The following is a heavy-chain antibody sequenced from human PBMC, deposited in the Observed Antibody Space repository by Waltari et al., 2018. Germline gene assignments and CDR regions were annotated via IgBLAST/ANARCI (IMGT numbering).Heavy chain of an antibody. Sequence: QVQLVQSGAEVKKPGSSVKVSCKASGGTFSSYAISWVRQAPGQGLEWMGRIIPIFGTANYAQKFQGRVTITADKSTSTAYMELRSLRSDDTAVYYCARDLPYYYGSGSPGNFDYWGQGTLVTVSS. CDR2: IIPIFGTA. CDR1: GGTFSSYA. J-gene: IGHJ4*02. D-gene: IGHD3-10*01. CDR3: ARDLPYYYGSGSPGNFDY. V-gene: IGHV1-69*08.